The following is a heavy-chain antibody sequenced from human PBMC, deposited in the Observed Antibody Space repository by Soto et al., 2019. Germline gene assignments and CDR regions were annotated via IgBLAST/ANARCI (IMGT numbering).Heavy chain of an antibody. J-gene: IGHJ3*02. CDR1: GFTLSDRY. Sequence: EVKLVESGGGLVQTGGSLRLSYAASGFTLSDRYMDWVRQAPGKGLVWVGRVRNKANRYTTEYAASVKGRFTISSDDSMNSLYLQMNSLKAEDTAVYYCARSRWDSSSWSHDAFDIWGQGTMLTVSS. CDR3: ARSRWDSSSWSHDAFDI. CDR2: VRNKANRYTT. D-gene: IGHD6-13*01. V-gene: IGHV3-72*01.